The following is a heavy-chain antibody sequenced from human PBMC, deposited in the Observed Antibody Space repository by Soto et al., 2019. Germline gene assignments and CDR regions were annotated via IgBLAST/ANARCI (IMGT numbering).Heavy chain of an antibody. CDR2: IYYSVST. Sequence: SETLSVTCTVSGGSISSGYCYWSWIRQPPGKGLEWIGYIYYSVSTYYNPSLKSRVTISVDTSKNQFSLKLSSVTAADTAVYYCARDNILGILYGGMDVWGQGTTVTVSS. D-gene: IGHD3-3*01. CDR3: ARDNILGILYGGMDV. CDR1: GGSISSGYCY. J-gene: IGHJ6*02. V-gene: IGHV4-30-4*01.